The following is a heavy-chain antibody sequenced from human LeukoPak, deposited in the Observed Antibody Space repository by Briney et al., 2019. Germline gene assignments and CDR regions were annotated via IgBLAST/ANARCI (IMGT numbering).Heavy chain of an antibody. Sequence: GGSLRLSCAASGFTVSSNYMSWVRQAPGKGLEWVSVIYSGGSTYYADSVKGRFTISRDNSKNTLYLQMNSLRAEDTAVYYCARDDGDYSPPGGYWGQGTLVTVSS. V-gene: IGHV3-66*01. J-gene: IGHJ4*02. D-gene: IGHD4-11*01. CDR3: ARDDGDYSPPGGY. CDR1: GFTVSSNY. CDR2: IYSGGST.